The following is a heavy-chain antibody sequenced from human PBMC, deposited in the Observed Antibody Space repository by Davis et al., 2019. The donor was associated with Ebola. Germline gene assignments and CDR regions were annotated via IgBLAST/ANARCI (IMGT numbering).Heavy chain of an antibody. CDR1: GFTLSSYA. D-gene: IGHD2-15*01. J-gene: IGHJ4*02. CDR3: VKDRFTVVVVHGGFDY. V-gene: IGHV3-64D*06. Sequence: GGSLRPSCSASGFTLSSYAMHWVRQAPGKGLESVSRISTNGETRYYAESVRGRFTISRDNSKDTLYLHMRSLTTEDTAVYYCVKDRFTVVVVHGGFDYWGQGTLVTVSS. CDR2: ISTNGETR.